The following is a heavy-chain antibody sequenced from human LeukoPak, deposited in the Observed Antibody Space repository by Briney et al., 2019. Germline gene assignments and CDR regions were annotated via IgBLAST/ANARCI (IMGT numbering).Heavy chain of an antibody. Sequence: GGSLRLSCAASGFTVSSNYMSWVRQAPGKGLEWVSVIYSGGSTYHADSVKGRFTISRDNSKNTLYLQMNNLRAEDTAVYYCAATNTDSSGHYDDAHWGQGTLVTVSS. V-gene: IGHV3-53*01. CDR2: IYSGGST. CDR1: GFTVSSNY. CDR3: AATNTDSSGHYDDAH. D-gene: IGHD3-22*01. J-gene: IGHJ4*02.